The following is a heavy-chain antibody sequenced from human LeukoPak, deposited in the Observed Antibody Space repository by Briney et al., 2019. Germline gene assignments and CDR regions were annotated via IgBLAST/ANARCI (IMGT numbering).Heavy chain of an antibody. J-gene: IGHJ6*02. CDR2: ISSSSSYI. Sequence: GGSLRLSCAASGFTFSSYSMNWVRQAPGKGLEWVSSISSSSSYIYYADSVKGRFTISRDNAKNSLYLQMNSLRAEDTAVYYCAKDQGHVKYYYYGMDVWGQGTTVTVSS. CDR3: AKDQGHVKYYYYGMDV. V-gene: IGHV3-21*01. CDR1: GFTFSSYS.